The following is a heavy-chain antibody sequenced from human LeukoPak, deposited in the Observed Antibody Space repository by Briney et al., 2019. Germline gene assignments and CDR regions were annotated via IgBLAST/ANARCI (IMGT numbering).Heavy chain of an antibody. CDR3: TRDSGRFRLDY. CDR2: INEDGSEK. Sequence: GGSLRLSCAASGFTFSSYGMSWVRQAPGKGLEWVASINEDGSEKYYVDSVKGRLTVSRDNAKNSLYLQMNSLRVEDTAVYYCTRDSGRFRLDYWGQGILVTVSS. J-gene: IGHJ4*02. D-gene: IGHD6-19*01. V-gene: IGHV3-7*01. CDR1: GFTFSSYG.